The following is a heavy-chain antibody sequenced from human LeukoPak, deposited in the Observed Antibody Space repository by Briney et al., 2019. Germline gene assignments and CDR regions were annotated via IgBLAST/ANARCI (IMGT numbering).Heavy chain of an antibody. CDR1: GYTFTSYG. CDR2: ISAYNGNT. J-gene: IGHJ6*02. Sequence: ASVKVSCKASGYTFTSYGISWVRQAPGQGLEWMGWISAYNGNTNYAQKLQGRVTMTTDTSTSTAYMELRSLRSDDTAVYYCARVYYDTTGYYRYGMDVWGQGTTVTVSS. D-gene: IGHD3-22*01. V-gene: IGHV1-18*01. CDR3: ARVYYDTTGYYRYGMDV.